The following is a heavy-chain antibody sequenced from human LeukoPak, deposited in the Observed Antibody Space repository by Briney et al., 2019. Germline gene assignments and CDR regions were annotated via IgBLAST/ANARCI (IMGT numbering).Heavy chain of an antibody. CDR1: GGSISSSSYY. CDR3: ARLLIDYYYYCMDV. J-gene: IGHJ6*03. V-gene: IGHV4-39*01. Sequence: SETLSLTCTVSGGSISSSSYYWGWIRQPPGKGLEWIGSIYYSGSTYYNPSLKSRVTISVDTSKNQFSLKLSSVTAADTAVYYCARLLIDYYYYCMDVWGKGTTVTISS. D-gene: IGHD3-16*01. CDR2: IYYSGST.